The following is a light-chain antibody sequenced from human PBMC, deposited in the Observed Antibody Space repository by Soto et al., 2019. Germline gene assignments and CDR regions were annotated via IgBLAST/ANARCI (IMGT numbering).Light chain of an antibody. CDR3: QSYDVTLDAWV. CDR1: RSKIGADYD. V-gene: IGLV1-40*01. Sequence: QSVLTQPPSVSGAPGQTVTISCTGSRSKIGADYDVHWYQQVPGAAPKLLIYGNWNRPSGVPDRLSGSKSVASASLAITGLQAEDEADYYCQSYDVTLDAWVFGGGTKVTVL. CDR2: GNW. J-gene: IGLJ3*02.